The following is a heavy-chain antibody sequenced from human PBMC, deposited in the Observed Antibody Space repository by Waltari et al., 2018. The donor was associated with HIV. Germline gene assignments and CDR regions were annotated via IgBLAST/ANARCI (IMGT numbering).Heavy chain of an antibody. Sequence: QVQLVESGGGVVQPGRSLRLSCAASGFTFSSYGMHWVRQAPGKGWEWLAVVWYYGKNKDYADSVKGRCTGSRDNSKNTLFLQMNSLRVDDTAVYYCARTPYDTSGYCFDYWGQGTLVTVSS. CDR2: VWYYGKNK. CDR1: GFTFSSYG. J-gene: IGHJ4*02. V-gene: IGHV3-33*01. D-gene: IGHD3-22*01. CDR3: ARTPYDTSGYCFDY.